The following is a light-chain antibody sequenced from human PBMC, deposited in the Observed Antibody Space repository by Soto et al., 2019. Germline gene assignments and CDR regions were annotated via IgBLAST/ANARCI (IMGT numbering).Light chain of an antibody. V-gene: IGKV1-8*01. CDR3: QQYYSYPRT. CDR1: QGISSY. J-gene: IGKJ1*01. CDR2: AAY. Sequence: AIRMTQSPSSLSASTGDRVTITCRASQGISSYLAWYQQKPGKARKLLIYAAYNLQSGVPSRFSGSGSGTDFTLTISCLQSEDFATYYGQQYYSYPRTFGQGNKVEIK.